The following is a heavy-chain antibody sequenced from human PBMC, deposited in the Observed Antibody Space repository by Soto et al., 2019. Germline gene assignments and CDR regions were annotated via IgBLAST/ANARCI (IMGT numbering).Heavy chain of an antibody. CDR1: GFTFTSSA. V-gene: IGHV1-58*01. Sequence: SVKVSCKASGFTFTSSAVQWVRQARGQRLEWIGWIVVGSGNTNYAQKFQERVTITRDMSTSTAYMELSSLKSEDTAVYFCAADPCELPYYFDYCGQGTLVTVSS. CDR3: AADPCELPYYFDY. CDR2: IVVGSGNT. J-gene: IGHJ4*02. D-gene: IGHD1-26*01.